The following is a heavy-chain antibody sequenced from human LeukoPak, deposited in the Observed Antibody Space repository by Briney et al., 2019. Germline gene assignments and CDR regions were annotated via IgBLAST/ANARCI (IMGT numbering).Heavy chain of an antibody. CDR2: IYHSGST. V-gene: IGHV4-30-2*01. CDR1: GGSISSGGYY. D-gene: IGHD3-3*01. Sequence: PSETLSLTCTVSGGSISSGGYYWSWIRQPPGKGLEWIGYIYHSGSTYYNPSLKSRVTISVDRSKNQFSLKLSSVTAADTAVYYCAREILADFWSPVEAAGWFDPWGQGTLVTVSS. J-gene: IGHJ5*02. CDR3: AREILADFWSPVEAAGWFDP.